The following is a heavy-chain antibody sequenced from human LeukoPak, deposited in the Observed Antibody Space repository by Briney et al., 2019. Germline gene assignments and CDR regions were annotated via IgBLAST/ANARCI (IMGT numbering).Heavy chain of an antibody. J-gene: IGHJ4*02. CDR3: ARGKMRLPLDY. D-gene: IGHD2-15*01. V-gene: IGHV3-33*01. Sequence: GGSLRLSCAASGFTFSSYGMHWVRQAPGKGLEWVAVIWYDGSNKYYADSVKGRFTISRDNSKNTLYLQMNSLRAEDTAVYYCARGKMRLPLDYWGQGALVTVSS. CDR1: GFTFSSYG. CDR2: IWYDGSNK.